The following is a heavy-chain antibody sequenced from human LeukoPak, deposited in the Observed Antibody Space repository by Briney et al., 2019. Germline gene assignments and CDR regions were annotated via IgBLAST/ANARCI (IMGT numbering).Heavy chain of an antibody. D-gene: IGHD6-19*01. V-gene: IGHV3-23*01. J-gene: IGHJ4*02. CDR1: GFTFSSYA. CDR3: AKRADTGTPSSGWYDY. CDR2: ISGSGLST. Sequence: GGSLRLSCAASGFTFSSYAMSWVRQAPGKGLEWVSAISGSGLSTYYAESVRGRFTTSRDNSKNTLYLQMNSLRAEDTAVYYCAKRADTGTPSSGWYDYWGQGTQVTVSS.